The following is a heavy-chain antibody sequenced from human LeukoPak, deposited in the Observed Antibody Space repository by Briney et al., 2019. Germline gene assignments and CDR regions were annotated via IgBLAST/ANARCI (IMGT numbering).Heavy chain of an antibody. CDR1: GGTFSSYA. CDR3: ARDRGSGYYFGFDP. CDR2: IIPIFGTA. V-gene: IGHV1-69*06. Sequence: SVKVSCKASGGTFSSYAISWVRQAPGQGLEWMGGIIPIFGTANYAQKFQGRVTITADKSTSTAYMELSSLRSEDTAVYYCARDRGSGYYFGFDPWGQGTLVTVSS. J-gene: IGHJ5*02. D-gene: IGHD3-22*01.